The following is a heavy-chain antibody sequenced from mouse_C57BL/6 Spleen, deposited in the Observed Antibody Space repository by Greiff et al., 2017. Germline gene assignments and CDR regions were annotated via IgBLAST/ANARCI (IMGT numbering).Heavy chain of an antibody. CDR3: ARITTERGFAY. J-gene: IGHJ3*01. D-gene: IGHD1-1*01. CDR1: GYTFTSYW. CDR2: IDPSDSYT. V-gene: IGHV1-50*01. Sequence: QVQLKQPGAELVKPGASVKLSCKASGYTFTSYWMQWVKQRPGQGLEWIGEIDPSDSYTNYNQKFKGKATLTVDTSSSTAYMQLSSLTSEDSAVYYCARITTERGFAYWGQGTLVTVSA.